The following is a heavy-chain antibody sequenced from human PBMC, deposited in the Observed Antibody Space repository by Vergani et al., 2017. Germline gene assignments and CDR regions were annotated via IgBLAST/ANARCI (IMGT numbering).Heavy chain of an antibody. V-gene: IGHV4-39*01. CDR1: GGSISSSSYY. J-gene: IGHJ1*01. CDR3: ARHGGRTYFQH. Sequence: QLQLQGSGPGLVKPSETLSLTCTVSGGSISSSSYYWGWIRQPPGKGLEWIGSIYYSGSTYYNPSLKSRVTISVDTSKNQFSLKLSSVTAADTAVYYCARHGGRTYFQHWGQGTLVTVSS. CDR2: IYYSGST.